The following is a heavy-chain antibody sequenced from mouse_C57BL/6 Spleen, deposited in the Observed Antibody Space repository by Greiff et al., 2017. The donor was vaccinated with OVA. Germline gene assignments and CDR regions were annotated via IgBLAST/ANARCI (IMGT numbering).Heavy chain of an antibody. V-gene: IGHV1-74*01. CDR3: AIASSDYWFAY. Sequence: QVQLQQPGAELVKPGASVKVSCKASGYTFTSYWMHWVKQRPGQGLEWIGRIHPSDSDTNYNQKFKGKATLTVDKSSSTAYMQLSSLTAEDSAVYSGAIASSDYWFAYWGQGTLVTVSA. D-gene: IGHD3-2*02. CDR1: GYTFTSYW. CDR2: IHPSDSDT. J-gene: IGHJ3*01.